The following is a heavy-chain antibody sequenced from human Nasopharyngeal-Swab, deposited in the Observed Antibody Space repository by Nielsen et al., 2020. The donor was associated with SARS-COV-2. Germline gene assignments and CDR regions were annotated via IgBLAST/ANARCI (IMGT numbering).Heavy chain of an antibody. J-gene: IGHJ6*02. CDR2: IYPGDSGT. V-gene: IGHV5-51*01. D-gene: IGHD1-26*01. CDR1: GYSFTSYW. CDR3: ARPMRPMGHYYFGMDV. Sequence: KVSCKGSGYSFTSYWIGWVRQMPGKGLEWMGIIYPGDSGTRYSPSFQGQVTISVDKYSSTAYLQWSSLKASDTAIYYCARPMRPMGHYYFGMDVWGQETTVTVSS.